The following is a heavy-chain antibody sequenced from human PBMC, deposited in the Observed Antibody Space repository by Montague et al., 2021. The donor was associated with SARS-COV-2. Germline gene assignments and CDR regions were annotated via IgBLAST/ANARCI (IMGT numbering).Heavy chain of an antibody. CDR3: AGDRFDLGAGRQGSIDF. V-gene: IGHV4-4*07. CDR2: MHITGKT. D-gene: IGHD3-10*01. CDR1: GDSISGNY. J-gene: IGHJ4*02. Sequence: SETLSLTCTVSGDSISGNYCSWIRQRPGMGLERNGRMHITGKTNFSPFLSSRLTMSADTSKNQFSLNLTSVTAADTAISVCAGDRFDLGAGRQGSIDFWGQGTLVTVSS.